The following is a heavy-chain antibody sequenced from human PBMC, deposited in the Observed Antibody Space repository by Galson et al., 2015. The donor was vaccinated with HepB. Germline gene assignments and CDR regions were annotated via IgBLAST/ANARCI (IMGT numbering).Heavy chain of an antibody. CDR2: IYYSGST. J-gene: IGHJ4*02. CDR3: AGVARPPVATIREYYFDY. Sequence: TLSLTCTVSGGSISSGGYYWSWIRQHPGKGLEWIGYIYYSGSTYYNPSLKSRVTISVDTSKNQFSLKLSSVTAADTAVYYCAGVARPPVATIREYYFDYWGQGTLVTVSS. V-gene: IGHV4-31*03. D-gene: IGHD5-12*01. CDR1: GGSISSGGYY.